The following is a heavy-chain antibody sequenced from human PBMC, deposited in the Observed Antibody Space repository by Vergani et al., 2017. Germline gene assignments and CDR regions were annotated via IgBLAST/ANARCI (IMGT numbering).Heavy chain of an antibody. D-gene: IGHD2-15*01. CDR1: GFTFSSYS. CDR2: ISSSSSYI. J-gene: IGHJ6*02. Sequence: EVQLVESGGGLVKPGGSLRLSCAASGFTFSSYSMNWVRQAPGKGLEWVSSISSSSSYINYADSGKGRFTISRDNAKNSLYLQMNSLRAEDTAVYYCARDRAPVVVVAATPRYYYYGMDVWGQGTTVTVSS. CDR3: ARDRAPVVVVAATPRYYYYGMDV. V-gene: IGHV3-21*01.